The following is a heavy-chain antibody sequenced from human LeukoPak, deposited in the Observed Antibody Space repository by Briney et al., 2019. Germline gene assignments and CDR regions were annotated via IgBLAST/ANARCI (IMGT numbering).Heavy chain of an antibody. CDR3: AREGTYYDSSGYCVS. Sequence: GGSLRLSCAASGFTFSSFAMTWVRQAPGKGLEWVSVISGSGGRTYYADSVKGRFTLSRDNSNNTLSLEMSSLRAEDTAVYYCAREGTYYDSSGYCVSWGQGTLVTVSS. V-gene: IGHV3-23*01. CDR2: ISGSGGRT. CDR1: GFTFSSFA. J-gene: IGHJ5*02. D-gene: IGHD3-22*01.